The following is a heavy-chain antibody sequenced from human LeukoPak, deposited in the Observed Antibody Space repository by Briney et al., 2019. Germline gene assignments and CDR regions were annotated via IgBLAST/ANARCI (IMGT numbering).Heavy chain of an antibody. CDR2: ITSGRTT. CDR1: GFTFSSYA. Sequence: GGSLRLSCAASGFTFSSYAMSWIRQAPGKGPEWVSSITSGRTTYYADSVKGRFTISNDNAKKSLYLQMNSLRAEDTAVYYCARARRPKWERDGYTSKESAFDIWGQGTMVTVS. D-gene: IGHD5-24*01. J-gene: IGHJ3*02. CDR3: ARARRPKWERDGYTSKESAFDI. V-gene: IGHV3-69-1*01.